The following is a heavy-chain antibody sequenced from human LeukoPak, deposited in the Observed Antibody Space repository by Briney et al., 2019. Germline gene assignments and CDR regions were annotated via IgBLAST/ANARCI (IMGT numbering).Heavy chain of an antibody. V-gene: IGHV4-39*01. CDR3: ARRLDYYDSSGYYLGLAFDI. D-gene: IGHD3-22*01. CDR2: IYYSGST. Sequence: SETLSLTCTVSGGSISSSSYYWGWIRQPPGKGLEWTGSIYYSGSTYYNPSLKSRVTISVDTSKNQFSLKLSSVTAADTAVYYCARRLDYYDSSGYYLGLAFDIWGQGTMVTVSS. CDR1: GGSISSSSYY. J-gene: IGHJ3*02.